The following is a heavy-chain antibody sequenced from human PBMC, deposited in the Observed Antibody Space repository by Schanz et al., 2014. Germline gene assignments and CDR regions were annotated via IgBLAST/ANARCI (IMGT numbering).Heavy chain of an antibody. CDR2: IYIGGNT. CDR3: ARGGPAYYFDD. CDR1: TFTFSSDW. J-gene: IGHJ4*02. V-gene: IGHV3-66*01. Sequence: VHLLESGGGLVQPGGSLRLSCAASTFTFSSDWMSWVRQAPGKGLEWVSFIYIGGNTYYADSVKGRFTISRDNSKNTVYIQMNSLRAEDTAVYYCARGGPAYYFDDWGQGTLVTVSS.